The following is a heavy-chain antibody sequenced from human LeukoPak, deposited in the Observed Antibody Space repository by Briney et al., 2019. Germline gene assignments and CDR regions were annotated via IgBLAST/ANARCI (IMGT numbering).Heavy chain of an antibody. J-gene: IGHJ4*02. V-gene: IGHV4-4*07. CDR2: IYTSGST. Sequence: SETLSLTCTVSGGSISSYYWSWIRQPAGKGLEWIGRIYTSGSTNYNPSLKSRVTMSVDTSKNQFSLKLSSVTAADTAVYYCARVAISRRGYSYGYDSGYFDYWGQGTLVTVSS. CDR3: ARVAISRRGYSYGYDSGYFDY. CDR1: GGSISSYY. D-gene: IGHD5-18*01.